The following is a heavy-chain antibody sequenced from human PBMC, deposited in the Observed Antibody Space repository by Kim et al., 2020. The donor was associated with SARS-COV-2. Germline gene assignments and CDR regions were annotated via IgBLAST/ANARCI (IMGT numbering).Heavy chain of an antibody. CDR1: GGSISSYY. V-gene: IGHV4-59*12. J-gene: IGHJ3*02. CDR3: AREEIDYDYVWGSPAAFDI. CDR2: IYYSGST. Sequence: SETLSLTCTVSGGSISSYYWSWIRQPPGKGLEWIGYIYYSGSTNYNPSLKSRVTISVDTSKNQFSLKLSSVTAADTAVYYCAREEIDYDYVWGSPAAFDIWGQGTMVTVSS. D-gene: IGHD3-16*01.